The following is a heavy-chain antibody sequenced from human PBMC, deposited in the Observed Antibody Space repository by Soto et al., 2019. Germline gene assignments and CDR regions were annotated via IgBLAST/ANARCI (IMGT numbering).Heavy chain of an antibody. V-gene: IGHV4-39*01. CDR3: ARPTSNRGYRLFGWFVP. D-gene: IGHD5-18*01. J-gene: IGHJ5*02. Sequence: QLQLQESGPGLVKPSETLSLTCTVSGGSISSSSYYWGWIRQPPGKGLQWIGSIYYSGSTYYNPTLKSRVTISVDASKNQCSLKLSFVTAADTAVYYCARPTSNRGYRLFGWFVPRGQGTLVTVSS. CDR2: IYYSGST. CDR1: GGSISSSSYY.